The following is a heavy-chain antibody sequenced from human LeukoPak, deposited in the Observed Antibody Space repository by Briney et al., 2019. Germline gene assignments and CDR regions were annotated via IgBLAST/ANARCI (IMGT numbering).Heavy chain of an antibody. J-gene: IGHJ4*02. Sequence: GGSLRLSCAASGFTFSSYSMNWVRQAPGKGLEWVSSISSSSSYIYYADSEKGRFTISRDNAKNSLYLQMNSLRAEDTAVYYCARDSHLRERHFDYWGQGTLVTVSS. CDR2: ISSSSSYI. CDR1: GFTFSSYS. CDR3: ARDSHLRERHFDY. V-gene: IGHV3-21*01.